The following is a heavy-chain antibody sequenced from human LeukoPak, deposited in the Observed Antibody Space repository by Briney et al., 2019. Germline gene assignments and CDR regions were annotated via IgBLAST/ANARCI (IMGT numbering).Heavy chain of an antibody. V-gene: IGHV3-66*01. CDR3: ARGTTVRGVTEYYYYYYGMDV. D-gene: IGHD3-10*01. CDR1: GFTVSSNY. Sequence: TGGSLRLSCAASGFTVSSNYMSWVRQAPGKGLEWVSVIYSGGSTYYADSVKGRFTISRDNSKNTLYLQMNSLRAEDTAVYYCARGTTVRGVTEYYYYYYGMDVWGQGTTVTVSS. J-gene: IGHJ6*02. CDR2: IYSGGST.